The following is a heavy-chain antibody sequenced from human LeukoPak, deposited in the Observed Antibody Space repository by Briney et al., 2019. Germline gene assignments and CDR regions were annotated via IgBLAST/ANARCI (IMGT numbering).Heavy chain of an antibody. Sequence: TGGSLRLSCAASGFTFSSCWMSWVRQAPGKGLEWVASIKQDGSEKYYVDSAKGRFTISRDNSKNTVYLQMDSLRVEDTAVYYCARDPGVVAFHYFDFWGQGTLITVSS. CDR2: IKQDGSEK. D-gene: IGHD3-3*01. CDR3: ARDPGVVAFHYFDF. J-gene: IGHJ4*02. CDR1: GFTFSSCW. V-gene: IGHV3-7*03.